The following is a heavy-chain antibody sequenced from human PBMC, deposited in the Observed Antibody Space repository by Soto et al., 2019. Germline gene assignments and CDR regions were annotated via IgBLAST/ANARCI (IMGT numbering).Heavy chain of an antibody. Sequence: QVQLVESGGGVVQPGRSLRLSCAASGFTFSSYGMHWVRQAPGKGLEWVAVISYDGSNKYYADSVKGRFTISRDNSKNTLYLQMNSLRAEDTAVYYCAKDGGSRGQFATYGDFDYWGQGTLVTVSS. D-gene: IGHD2-15*01. CDR2: ISYDGSNK. J-gene: IGHJ4*02. CDR3: AKDGGSRGQFATYGDFDY. CDR1: GFTFSSYG. V-gene: IGHV3-30*18.